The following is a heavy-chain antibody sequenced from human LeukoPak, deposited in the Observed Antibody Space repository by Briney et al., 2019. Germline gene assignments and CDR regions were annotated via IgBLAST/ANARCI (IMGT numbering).Heavy chain of an antibody. J-gene: IGHJ4*02. Sequence: GGSLRLSCAASGFTFDTHAMSWVRQAPGKGLEWVSAITRSGGITYYADSVKGRFTISRDNSKNTLYLQMNSLRAEGTAVYYCAKGGEYSSDWYTFDYWGQGTLVTVSS. CDR3: AKGGEYSSDWYTFDY. CDR2: ITRSGGIT. V-gene: IGHV3-23*01. D-gene: IGHD6-19*01. CDR1: GFTFDTHA.